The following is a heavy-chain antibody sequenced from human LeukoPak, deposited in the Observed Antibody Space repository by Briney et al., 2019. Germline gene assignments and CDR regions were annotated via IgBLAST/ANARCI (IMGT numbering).Heavy chain of an antibody. V-gene: IGHV4-31*03. D-gene: IGHD2-21*02. CDR3: ARWTCGGDCRFDY. Sequence: SETLSLTCTVSGGSISSGGYYWSWIRHHQGKGREGIGYIYYSGSTYYNPSLKSRVTISVDTSKNQFSLKLSSVTAADTAVYYCARWTCGGDCRFDYWGQGTLVTVSS. CDR1: GGSISSGGYY. CDR2: IYYSGST. J-gene: IGHJ4*02.